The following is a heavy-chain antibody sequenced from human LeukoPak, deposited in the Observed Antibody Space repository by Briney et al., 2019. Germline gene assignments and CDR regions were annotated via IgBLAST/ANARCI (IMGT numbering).Heavy chain of an antibody. CDR2: ISSSGSTI. V-gene: IGHV3-11*01. J-gene: IGHJ4*02. Sequence: GGSLRLSCAASGFTFSDYYMSWTRQAPGKGLEWVSYISSSGSTIYYADSVKGRFTISRDNAKNSLYLQMNSLRAEDTAVYYCARGLRYSSSPFDYWGQGTLVTVSS. CDR1: GFTFSDYY. D-gene: IGHD6-6*01. CDR3: ARGLRYSSSPFDY.